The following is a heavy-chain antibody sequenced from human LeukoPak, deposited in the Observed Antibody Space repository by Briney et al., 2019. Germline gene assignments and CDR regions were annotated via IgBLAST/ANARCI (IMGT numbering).Heavy chain of an antibody. CDR1: GASITSYY. CDR2: IYYSGST. J-gene: IGHJ4*02. V-gene: IGHV4-59*07. CDR3: ARLTMKNYYFDY. Sequence: SDTLSHTCSVSGASITSYYWSWIRQPPGKGPEWIAYIYYSGSTNYNPSLKSRVTISVDTSKNQFSLKLSSVTAADTAVYYCARLTMKNYYFDYWGQGTLVTVSS. D-gene: IGHD3-22*01.